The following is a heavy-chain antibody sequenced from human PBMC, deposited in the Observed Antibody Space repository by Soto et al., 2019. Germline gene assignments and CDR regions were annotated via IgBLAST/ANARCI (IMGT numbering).Heavy chain of an antibody. D-gene: IGHD3-3*01. Sequence: ASVKVSCKASGYTFTGYYMHWVRQAPGQGLEWMGWINPNSGGTNYEQKFQGRVTMTRDTSISTAYMELSRLRSDDTAVYYCARVRTIFGVAHIYYYGMDVWGQGTTVTVSS. V-gene: IGHV1-2*02. CDR1: GYTFTGYY. CDR3: ARVRTIFGVAHIYYYGMDV. J-gene: IGHJ6*02. CDR2: INPNSGGT.